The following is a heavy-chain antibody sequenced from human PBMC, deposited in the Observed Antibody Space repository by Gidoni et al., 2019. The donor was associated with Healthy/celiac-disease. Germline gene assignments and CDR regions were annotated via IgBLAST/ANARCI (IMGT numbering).Heavy chain of an antibody. V-gene: IGHV3-30*01. CDR1: GFTFRSYA. J-gene: IGHJ4*02. D-gene: IGHD3-16*01. CDR3: AREGGEFDY. CDR2: ISYDGSNK. Sequence: QVQLVESGGGVVQPGRSLRLSCAASGFTFRSYAMHWVRQDPGKGLEWVSVISYDGSNKYYADSVKGRFTISRDNSKNTLYLQMNSLRAEDTAVYYCAREGGEFDYWGQGTLVTVSS.